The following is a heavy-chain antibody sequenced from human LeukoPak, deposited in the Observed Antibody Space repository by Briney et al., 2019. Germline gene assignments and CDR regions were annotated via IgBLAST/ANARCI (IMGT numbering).Heavy chain of an antibody. V-gene: IGHV4-34*01. Sequence: PSETLSLTCAVYGGSFSGYYWSWIRQPPGKGLEWIGEINHSGSTNYNPSLKSRVTISVDTSKNQFSLKLSSVTAADTAVYYCARGKRGYSSSWYDYWGKGIVDTVSS. CDR3: ARGKRGYSSSWYDY. J-gene: IGHJ4*02. CDR2: INHSGST. D-gene: IGHD6-13*01. CDR1: GGSFSGYY.